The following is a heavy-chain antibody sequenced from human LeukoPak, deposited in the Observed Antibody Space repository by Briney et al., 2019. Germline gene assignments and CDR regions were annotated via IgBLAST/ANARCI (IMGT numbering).Heavy chain of an antibody. J-gene: IGHJ3*02. Sequence: SGGSLRLSCAASGFTFSSYWMSWVRQAPGKGLEWVANIKQDGSEKYYVDSVKGRFTISRDNAKNSLYLQMNSLRAEDTAVYFCARGWYTDAFDIWGQGTMVTVSS. V-gene: IGHV3-7*01. CDR1: GFTFSSYW. CDR2: IKQDGSEK. D-gene: IGHD1-1*01. CDR3: ARGWYTDAFDI.